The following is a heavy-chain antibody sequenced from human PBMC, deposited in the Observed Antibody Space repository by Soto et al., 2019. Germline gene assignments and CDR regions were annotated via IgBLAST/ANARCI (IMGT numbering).Heavy chain of an antibody. V-gene: IGHV3-11*01. CDR2: ISSSGSTI. CDR1: GFTFSDYY. CDR3: ARGDGYNFHYYYGMDV. J-gene: IGHJ6*02. D-gene: IGHD5-12*01. Sequence: GGSLRLSCAASGFTFSDYYMSWIRQAPGKGLEWVSYISSSGSTIYYADSVKGRFTISRDNAKNSLYLQMNSLRAEDTAVYYCARGDGYNFHYYYGMDVWGQGTTVTVSS.